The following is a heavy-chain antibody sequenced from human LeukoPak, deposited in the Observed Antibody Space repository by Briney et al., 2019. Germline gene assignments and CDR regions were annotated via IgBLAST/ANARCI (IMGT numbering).Heavy chain of an antibody. J-gene: IGHJ5*02. CDR2: IIPIFGTA. V-gene: IGHV1-69*05. CDR1: GYTFTGYY. CDR3: ARDRYYDKTLPYLSNWFDP. D-gene: IGHD3-22*01. Sequence: SVKVSCKASGYTFTGYYMHWVRQAPGQGLEWMGWIIPIFGTANYAQKFQGRVTITTDESTSTAYMELSSLRSEDTAVYYCARDRYYDKTLPYLSNWFDPWGQGTLVTVSS.